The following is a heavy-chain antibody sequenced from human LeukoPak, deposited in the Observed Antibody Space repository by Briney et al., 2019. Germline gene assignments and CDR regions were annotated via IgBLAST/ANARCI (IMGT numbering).Heavy chain of an antibody. V-gene: IGHV3-23*01. J-gene: IGHJ4*02. Sequence: PGGSLRLSCAVSGFTVSGNYMSWVRQAPGKGLEWVSDISGSGGNTYYAKSVRGRFTISRDNSKNTLYLQMNSLRAGDTAIYYCVKRIQSALAAGYWGQGALVTVSS. CDR3: VKRIQSALAAGY. CDR2: ISGSGGNT. D-gene: IGHD5-18*01. CDR1: GFTVSGNY.